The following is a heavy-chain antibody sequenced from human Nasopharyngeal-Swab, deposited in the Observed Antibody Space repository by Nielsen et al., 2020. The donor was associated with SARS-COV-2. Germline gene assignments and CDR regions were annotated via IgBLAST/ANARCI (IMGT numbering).Heavy chain of an antibody. CDR3: ARSPGSITMVRGVIMTGWFDP. V-gene: IGHV3-21*01. J-gene: IGHJ5*02. CDR2: ISSSSSYI. CDR1: GFTFSSYS. Sequence: GESLKISCAASGFTFSSYSMNWVRQAPGKGVEWVSSISSSSSYIFYADSVKGRFTISRDNAKKSLYLQMNSLRAEDTAVYYCARSPGSITMVRGVIMTGWFDPWGQGTLVTVSS. D-gene: IGHD3-10*01.